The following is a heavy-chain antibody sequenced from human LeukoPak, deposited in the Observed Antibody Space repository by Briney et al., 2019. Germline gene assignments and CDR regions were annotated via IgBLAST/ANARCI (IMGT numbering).Heavy chain of an antibody. CDR2: ISSSSSYI. Sequence: PGGSLRLSCAASGFTFSSYSMNWVRQAPGKGLEWVSSISSSSSYIYYADSVKGRFTISRDNAKNSLYLQMNSLRAEDTAVYYCASPTWLGVPPDVWGKGTTVTISS. V-gene: IGHV3-21*01. J-gene: IGHJ6*04. CDR1: GFTFSSYS. CDR3: ASPTWLGVPPDV. D-gene: IGHD3-10*01.